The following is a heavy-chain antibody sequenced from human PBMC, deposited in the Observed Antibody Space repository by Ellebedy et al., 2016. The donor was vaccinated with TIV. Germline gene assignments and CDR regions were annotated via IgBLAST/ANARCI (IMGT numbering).Heavy chain of an antibody. J-gene: IGHJ4*02. D-gene: IGHD3-3*01. V-gene: IGHV1-69*04. CDR2: IIPILGIA. CDR1: GGTFSSYA. CDR3: ARGFWSGYYPVD. Sequence: AASVKVSCKASGGTFSSYAISWVRQAPGQGLEWMGRIIPILGIANYAQKFQGRVTITADKSTSTAYMELSSLRSEDTAVYYCARGFWSGYYPVDWGQGTLVTVSS.